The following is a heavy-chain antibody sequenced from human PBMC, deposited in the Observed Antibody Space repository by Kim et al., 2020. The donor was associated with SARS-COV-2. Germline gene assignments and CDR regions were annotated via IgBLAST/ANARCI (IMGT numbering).Heavy chain of an antibody. Sequence: GGSLRLSCAASGFTFSSYGMHWVRQAPGKGLEWVAVISYDGSNKYYADSVKGRFTISRDNSKNTLYLQMNSLRAEDTAVYYCAKDAPLAVAGTSLYYGMDLWGQGTTVTVSS. V-gene: IGHV3-30*18. CDR2: ISYDGSNK. CDR3: AKDAPLAVAGTSLYYGMDL. D-gene: IGHD6-19*01. CDR1: GFTFSSYG. J-gene: IGHJ6*02.